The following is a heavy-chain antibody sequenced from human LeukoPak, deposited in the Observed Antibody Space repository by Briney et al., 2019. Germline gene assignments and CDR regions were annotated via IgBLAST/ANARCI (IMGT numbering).Heavy chain of an antibody. D-gene: IGHD3-22*01. V-gene: IGHV3-53*01. J-gene: IGHJ4*02. CDR2: IYSGGST. CDR3: ARAQYYYDTSGYYCPYYFDD. Sequence: AGGSLRLSCAASGFTVSSNFLGWVRQAPGKGLEWVSFIYSGGSTYYADSVKGRFTISRDNSNNTLYLQMNSLTAEDTAVYYCARAQYYYDTSGYYCPYYFDDWGQGTLVSVSS. CDR1: GFTVSSNF.